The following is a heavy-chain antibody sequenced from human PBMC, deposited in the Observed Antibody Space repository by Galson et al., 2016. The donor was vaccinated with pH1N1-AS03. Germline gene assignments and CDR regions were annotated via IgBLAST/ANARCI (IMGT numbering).Heavy chain of an antibody. CDR2: IDWDDDK. J-gene: IGHJ6*02. CDR3: ARGIRPYYYAMDV. V-gene: IGHV2-70*11. CDR1: GFSLTTGGMC. D-gene: IGHD3-3*02. Sequence: PALVKPTQTLTLTCAISGFSLTTGGMCVNWIRQPPGKALEWLARIDWDDDKYFSTSLKTRLTISRDTSKNHVVLTLTNMGPEDTGTYYCARGIRPYYYAMDVWGQGTTVTVSS.